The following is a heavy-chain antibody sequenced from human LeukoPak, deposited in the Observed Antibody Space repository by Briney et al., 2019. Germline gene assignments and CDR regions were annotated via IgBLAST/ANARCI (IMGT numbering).Heavy chain of an antibody. J-gene: IGHJ6*04. CDR1: GGSFSGYY. V-gene: IGHV4-34*01. CDR2: INHSGST. D-gene: IGHD2-2*01. Sequence: SETLSLTCAAYGGSFSGYYWSWIRQPPGKGLEWIGEINHSGSTNYNPSLKSRVTISVYTSKNQFSLKLSSVTAADTAVYYCARRYCSSTSCYLPYPYYSYYGMDVWGKGTTVTVSS. CDR3: ARRYCSSTSCYLPYPYYSYYGMDV.